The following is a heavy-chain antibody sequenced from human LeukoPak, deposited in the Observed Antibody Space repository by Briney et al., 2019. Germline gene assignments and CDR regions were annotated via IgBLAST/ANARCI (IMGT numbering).Heavy chain of an antibody. CDR1: GLTVSSNY. CDR2: IYSGGTT. D-gene: IGHD1-26*01. CDR3: ARELH. Sequence: PGGSLRLSSAAAGLTVSSNYMNWVRQAPGKGLEWVSVIYSGGTTYYADSVKGRFTISRDNSKNTLYLQMNSLGAEDTAAYYCARELHLGQGTLVTVSS. J-gene: IGHJ4*02. V-gene: IGHV3-66*02.